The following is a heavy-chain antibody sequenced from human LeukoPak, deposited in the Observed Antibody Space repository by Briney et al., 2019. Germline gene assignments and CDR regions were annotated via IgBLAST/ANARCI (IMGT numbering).Heavy chain of an antibody. J-gene: IGHJ6*02. V-gene: IGHV3-7*03. CDR1: GFTFSSYA. CDR2: IKQDGSEK. D-gene: IGHD3-22*01. Sequence: PGGSLRLSCAASGFTFSSYAMSWVRQAPGKGLEWVANIKQDGSEKYYVDSVKGRFTISRDNAKNSLYLQMNSLRAEDTAVYYCARVPDYYDSSGYYYYYYYGMDVWGQGTTVTVSS. CDR3: ARVPDYYDSSGYYYYYYYGMDV.